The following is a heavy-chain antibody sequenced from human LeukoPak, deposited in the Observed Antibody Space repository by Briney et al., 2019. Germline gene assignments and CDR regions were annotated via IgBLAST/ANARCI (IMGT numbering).Heavy chain of an antibody. CDR3: ARGHITIFGVVISPRNYFDY. D-gene: IGHD3-3*01. CDR2: INHSGST. CDR1: GGSFSGYY. Sequence: SETLSLTCAVYGGSFSGYYWSWIRQPPGKGLEWIGEINHSGSTNHNPSLKSRVTISVDTSKNQFSLKLSSVTAADTAVYYCARGHITIFGVVISPRNYFDYWGQGTLVTVSS. V-gene: IGHV4-34*01. J-gene: IGHJ4*02.